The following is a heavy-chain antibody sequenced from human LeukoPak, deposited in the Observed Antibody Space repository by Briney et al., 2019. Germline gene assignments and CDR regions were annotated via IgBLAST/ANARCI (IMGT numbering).Heavy chain of an antibody. CDR3: AREEGYSYGYGFYYYYGMDV. D-gene: IGHD5-18*01. J-gene: IGHJ6*02. CDR1: GFTFSSYA. Sequence: GGSLRLSCAASGFTFSSYAMHWVRQAPGKGLEWVAVISYGGSNKYYADSVKGRFTISRDNSKNTLYLQMNSLRAEDTAVYYCAREEGYSYGYGFYYYYGMDVWGQGTTVTVSS. V-gene: IGHV3-30-3*01. CDR2: ISYGGSNK.